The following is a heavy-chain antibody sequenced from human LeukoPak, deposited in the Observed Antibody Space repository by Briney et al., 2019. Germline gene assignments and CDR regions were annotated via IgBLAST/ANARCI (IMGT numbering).Heavy chain of an antibody. CDR2: IYYSGST. D-gene: IGHD3-10*01. CDR3: ARDPYTFGEFMFDH. J-gene: IGHJ5*02. Sequence: PSETLSLTCTVSGGSISSSSYYWGWIRQPPGKGLEWIGSIYYSGSTYYNPSLKSRFTISVDTSKNQFSLKLSSVTAADTAVYYCARDPYTFGEFMFDHWGQGTLVTVSS. CDR1: GGSISSSSYY. V-gene: IGHV4-39*07.